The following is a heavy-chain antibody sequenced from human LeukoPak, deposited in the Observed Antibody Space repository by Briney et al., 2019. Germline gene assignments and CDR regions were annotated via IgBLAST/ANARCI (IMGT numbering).Heavy chain of an antibody. V-gene: IGHV3-33*01. CDR1: GFTFSSYG. J-gene: IGHJ4*02. CDR2: VWYDGSKK. D-gene: IGHD2-8*02. Sequence: GGSLRLSCAASGFTFSSYGMHWFRQAPGKGLEWVAVVWYDGSKKYYADSVKGRFTISRDNSKNTLYLQMDSLRAEDTAVYYCARYNTGSVDYWGQGTLVTVSS. CDR3: ARYNTGSVDY.